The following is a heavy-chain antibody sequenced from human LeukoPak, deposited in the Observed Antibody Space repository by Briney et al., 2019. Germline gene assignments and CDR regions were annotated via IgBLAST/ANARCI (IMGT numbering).Heavy chain of an antibody. Sequence: SVKVSCKASGGTFSSYAISWVRQAPGQGLEWMGGIIPIFGTANYAQKFQGRVTITADESTSTAYMELSSLRPEDTAVYYCARALNYYDSSGYLQHWGQGTLVTVSS. CDR3: ARALNYYDSSGYLQH. CDR1: GGTFSSYA. CDR2: IIPIFGTA. J-gene: IGHJ1*01. D-gene: IGHD3-22*01. V-gene: IGHV1-69*01.